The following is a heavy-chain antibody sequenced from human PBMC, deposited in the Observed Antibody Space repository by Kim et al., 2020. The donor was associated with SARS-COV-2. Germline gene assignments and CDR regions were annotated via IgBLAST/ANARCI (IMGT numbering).Heavy chain of an antibody. J-gene: IGHJ4*02. D-gene: IGHD3-22*01. CDR1: GFTFRSYS. V-gene: IGHV3-48*04. CDR2: ISSSSNTI. CDR3: ARRYYYDGSGYAY. Sequence: GGSLRLSCAASGFTFRSYSMNWVRQAPGKALEWVSHISSSSNTIYYADSVKGRFTISRDNAKNSLYLQMNSLRAEDTAVYYCARRYYYDGSGYAYWGQGTLVTVSS.